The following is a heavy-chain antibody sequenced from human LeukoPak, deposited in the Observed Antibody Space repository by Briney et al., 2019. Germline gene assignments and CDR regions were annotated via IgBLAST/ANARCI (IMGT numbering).Heavy chain of an antibody. J-gene: IGHJ4*02. D-gene: IGHD5-18*01. CDR1: GGSISSSSYY. CDR3: ARGLRGRRGYSYGRPFEY. CDR2: IYYSGST. V-gene: IGHV4-39*07. Sequence: SETLSLTCTVSGGSISSSSYYWGWIRQPPGKGLEWIGSIYYSGSTYYNPSLKSRVAISVDTSKNQFSLKLSSVTAADTAVYYCARGLRGRRGYSYGRPFEYWGQGTLVTVSS.